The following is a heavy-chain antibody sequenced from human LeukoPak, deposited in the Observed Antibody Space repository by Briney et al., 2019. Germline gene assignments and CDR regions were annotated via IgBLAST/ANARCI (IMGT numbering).Heavy chain of an antibody. CDR3: ARGRYCSADICSGGDAFDI. Sequence: SETLSLTCTVSGGSINNYDWSWIRQPPGKGLEWIWRIYTRGSSNYNPALKSRVTMSVDTSKRHFSLKLSSVKAEDTGVYYCARGRYCSADICSGGDAFDIWGQGTMVSVSS. CDR2: IYTRGSS. V-gene: IGHV4-4*07. CDR1: GGSINNYD. D-gene: IGHD2-15*01. J-gene: IGHJ3*02.